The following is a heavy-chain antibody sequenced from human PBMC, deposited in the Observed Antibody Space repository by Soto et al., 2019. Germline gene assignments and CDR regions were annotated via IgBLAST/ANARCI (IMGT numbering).Heavy chain of an antibody. CDR1: GFTFSSYG. Sequence: QVQLVESGGGVVQPGRSLRLSCAASGFTFSSYGMHWVRQAPGKGLEWVAVISYDGSNKYYADSVKGRFTISRDNSKNTLYLQMSCLRAEDTAVYYCVKDGSSGWPYYYGMDVWGQGTTVTVSS. CDR2: ISYDGSNK. CDR3: VKDGSSGWPYYYGMDV. D-gene: IGHD6-19*01. J-gene: IGHJ6*02. V-gene: IGHV3-30*18.